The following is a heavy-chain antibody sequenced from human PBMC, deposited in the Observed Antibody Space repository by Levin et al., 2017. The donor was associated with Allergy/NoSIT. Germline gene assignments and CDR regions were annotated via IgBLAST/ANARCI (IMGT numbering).Heavy chain of an antibody. Sequence: SETLSLTCTVSGGSISSYYWSWIRQPAGKGLEWIGRIYTSGSTNYNPSLKSRVTMSVDTSKNQFSLKLSSVTAADTAVYYCARDIGDSSGYYDLNWFDPWGQGTLVTVSS. D-gene: IGHD3-22*01. J-gene: IGHJ5*02. V-gene: IGHV4-4*07. CDR2: IYTSGST. CDR1: GGSISSYY. CDR3: ARDIGDSSGYYDLNWFDP.